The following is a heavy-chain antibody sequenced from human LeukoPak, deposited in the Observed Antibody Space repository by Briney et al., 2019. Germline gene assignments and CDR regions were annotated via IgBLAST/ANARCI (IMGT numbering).Heavy chain of an antibody. CDR3: AKGRGDGYNYDYFDY. CDR1: GFTFTSYA. Sequence: PGGSLRLSCAASGFTFTSYAMSWVRQAPGKGLEWVSAINGGGGATYYADSVKGRFTISRDNSKNTLYLQMDSLRAEDTAVYYCAKGRGDGYNYDYFDYWGQGTLVTVSS. CDR2: INGGGGAT. V-gene: IGHV3-23*01. J-gene: IGHJ4*02. D-gene: IGHD5-24*01.